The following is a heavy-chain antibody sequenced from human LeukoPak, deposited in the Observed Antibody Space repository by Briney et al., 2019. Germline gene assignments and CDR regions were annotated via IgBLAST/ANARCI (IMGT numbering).Heavy chain of an antibody. Sequence: GGSLRLSCAASGFTFSSYGMHWVRQAPGKGLEWVAFIRYDGSNKYYADSVKGRFTISRDNSKNTLYLQMNSLRAEDTAVYYCAKRIQSAMATGYWGQGTLVTVSS. CDR1: GFTFSSYG. V-gene: IGHV3-30*02. CDR2: IRYDGSNK. D-gene: IGHD5-18*01. CDR3: AKRIQSAMATGY. J-gene: IGHJ4*02.